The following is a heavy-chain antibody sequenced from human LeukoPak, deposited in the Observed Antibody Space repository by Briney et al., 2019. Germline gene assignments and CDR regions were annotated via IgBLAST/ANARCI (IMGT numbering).Heavy chain of an antibody. D-gene: IGHD5-24*01. V-gene: IGHV4-61*02. Sequence: SETLSLTCTVSAYSISSGYYWGWIRQPAGKGLEWIGRFYTSGSTNYNPSLKSRVTISVDTSKNQFSLKLSSVTAADTAVYYCARGRDGYNFLNRGEYYYFDYWGQGTLVTVSS. CDR1: AYSISSGYY. CDR3: ARGRDGYNFLNRGEYYYFDY. CDR2: FYTSGST. J-gene: IGHJ4*02.